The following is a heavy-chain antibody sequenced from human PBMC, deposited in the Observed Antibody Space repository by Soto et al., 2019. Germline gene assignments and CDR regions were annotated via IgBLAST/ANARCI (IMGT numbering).Heavy chain of an antibody. D-gene: IGHD3-9*01. J-gene: IGHJ3*02. CDR2: ISAYNGNT. CDR1: GYTFTSYG. Sequence: ASVKVSCKASGYTFTSYGISWVRQAPGQGLEWMGWISAYNGNTNYARKLQGRVTMTTDTSTSTAYMELRSLRSDDTAVYYCARVEAYYDILTGYYGPHDAFDIWGQGTMVTVSS. V-gene: IGHV1-18*01. CDR3: ARVEAYYDILTGYYGPHDAFDI.